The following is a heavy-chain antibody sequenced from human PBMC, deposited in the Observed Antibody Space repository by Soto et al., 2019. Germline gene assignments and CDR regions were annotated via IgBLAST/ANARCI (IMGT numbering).Heavy chain of an antibody. CDR3: ARGGYGYAYYYYGMDV. J-gene: IGHJ6*02. CDR2: ISSSSSYI. Sequence: SGFTFSSYSRNWVRQAPGKGLEWVSSISSSSSYIYYADSVKGRFTISRDNAKNSLYLQMNSLRAEDTAVYYCARGGYGYAYYYYGMDVWGQGTTVTVSS. D-gene: IGHD5-18*01. V-gene: IGHV3-21*01. CDR1: GFTFSSYS.